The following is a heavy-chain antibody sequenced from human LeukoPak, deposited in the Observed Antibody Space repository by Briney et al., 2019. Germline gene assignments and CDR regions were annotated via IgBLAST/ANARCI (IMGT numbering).Heavy chain of an antibody. D-gene: IGHD3-10*01. CDR2: ISDDGSNE. CDR1: GFTFSSYA. V-gene: IGHV3-30-3*01. Sequence: GGSLRLSCAASGFTFSSYAMHWVRQAPGKGLEWVAIISDDGSNEYYADSVKGRFTISRDNSKNTLYLQMNSLRAEDTAVYYCATPKGGSGSHRAPFEYWGQGTLVTVST. CDR3: ATPKGGSGSHRAPFEY. J-gene: IGHJ4*02.